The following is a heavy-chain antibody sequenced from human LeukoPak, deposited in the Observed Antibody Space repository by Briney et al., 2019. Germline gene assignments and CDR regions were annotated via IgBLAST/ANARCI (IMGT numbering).Heavy chain of an antibody. CDR3: ARGARTYYYYGSGSYNY. V-gene: IGHV4-34*01. Sequence: PSETLSLTCAVYGGSFSGYYWSWIRQPPGKGLEWIGEINHSGSTNYNPSLKSRVTISVDTPKNQFSLKLSSVTAADTAVYYCARGARTYYYYGSGSYNYWGQGTLVTVSS. CDR2: INHSGST. D-gene: IGHD3-10*01. CDR1: GGSFSGYY. J-gene: IGHJ4*02.